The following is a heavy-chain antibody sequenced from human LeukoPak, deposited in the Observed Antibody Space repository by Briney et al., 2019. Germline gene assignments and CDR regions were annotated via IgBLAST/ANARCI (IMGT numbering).Heavy chain of an antibody. CDR1: GFTFSSYA. V-gene: IGHV3-23*01. CDR2: IGGSGGST. Sequence: PGGCLRLSCAASGFTFSSYAMTWVRQAPGKGLEWVSGIGGSGGSTYYADSVKGRFTISRDNSKNTLDLQMSSLRAEDTAVYYCARCSGSSCYMPLDHWGQGTLVAVSS. CDR3: ARCSGSSCYMPLDH. J-gene: IGHJ4*02. D-gene: IGHD2-15*01.